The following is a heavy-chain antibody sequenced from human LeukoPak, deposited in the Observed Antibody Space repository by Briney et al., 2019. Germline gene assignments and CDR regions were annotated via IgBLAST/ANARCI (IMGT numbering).Heavy chain of an antibody. CDR3: ARASNGVLLWFGESSPESRNWFDP. CDR2: INPSGGST. D-gene: IGHD3-10*01. Sequence: GASVKVSCKASGYTFTSYYMHWVRQAPGQGLEWMGIINPSGGSTSYAQKFQGRVTMTRDTSTSTVYMELSSLRSEDTAVYYCARASNGVLLWFGESSPESRNWFDPWGQGTLVTVSS. J-gene: IGHJ5*02. CDR1: GYTFTSYY. V-gene: IGHV1-46*01.